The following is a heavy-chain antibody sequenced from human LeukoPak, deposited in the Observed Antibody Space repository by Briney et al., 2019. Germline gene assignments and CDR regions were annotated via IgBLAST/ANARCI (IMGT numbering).Heavy chain of an antibody. CDR3: ASGRYYGSGSQYNWFDP. CDR1: GGSISSSSYC. CDR2: IYYSGST. J-gene: IGHJ5*02. D-gene: IGHD3-10*01. V-gene: IGHV4-39*01. Sequence: PSETLSLTCTVSGGSISSSSYCWGWIRQPPGKGLEWIGSIYYSGSTYYNPSLKSRVTISVDTSKNQFSLKLSSVTAADTAVYYCASGRYYGSGSQYNWFDPWGQGTLVTVSS.